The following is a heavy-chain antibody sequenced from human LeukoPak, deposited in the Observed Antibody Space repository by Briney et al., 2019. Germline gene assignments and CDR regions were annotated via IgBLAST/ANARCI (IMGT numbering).Heavy chain of an antibody. V-gene: IGHV3-53*01. Sequence: GGSLRLSCSASGFTVSSSYMSWVRQAQGKGLEWVSVIYNGDKTYYADAVKGRFTISRDNSENTLYLQMNSLRAEDTAVYYCASPEGAVAANSFDYWGQGTLVTVSS. J-gene: IGHJ4*02. CDR2: IYNGDKT. CDR1: GFTVSSSY. CDR3: ASPEGAVAANSFDY. D-gene: IGHD6-19*01.